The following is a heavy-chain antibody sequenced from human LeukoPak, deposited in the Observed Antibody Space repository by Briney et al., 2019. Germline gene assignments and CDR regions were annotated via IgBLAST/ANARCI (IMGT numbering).Heavy chain of an antibody. Sequence: GGSLRLSCAASGFSFSNYWMSWVRQAPGKGLEWVANIKQDGSEKFYVGSVRGRFTISRDNAKNSLYLQMNSLRAEDTAVYYCARGVLPGAIEWSLDYWGQGTLVTVSS. D-gene: IGHD2-2*02. CDR1: GFSFSNYW. CDR3: ARGVLPGAIEWSLDY. V-gene: IGHV3-7*01. J-gene: IGHJ4*02. CDR2: IKQDGSEK.